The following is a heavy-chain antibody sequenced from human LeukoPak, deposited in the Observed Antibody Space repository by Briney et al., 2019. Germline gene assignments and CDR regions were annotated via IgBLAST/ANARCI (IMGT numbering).Heavy chain of an antibody. D-gene: IGHD2-8*02. CDR2: MNPKRVNT. CDR1: VYTFTSYD. Sequence: ASVKVSRKASVYTFTSYDINWVRQATGQGVEWVGWMNPKRVNTGYAHKFQGTVTWSRNPSISTAYMELTTPSSDDTAVYYCATDPPYLNDVSGLVVYARRDYYYYYLDVWGKGTTVTVSS. CDR3: ATDPPYLNDVSGLVVYARRDYYYYYLDV. J-gene: IGHJ6*03. V-gene: IGHV1-8*01.